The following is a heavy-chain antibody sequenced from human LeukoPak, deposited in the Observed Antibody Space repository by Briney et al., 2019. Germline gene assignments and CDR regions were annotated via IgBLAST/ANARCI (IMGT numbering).Heavy chain of an antibody. CDR1: GFTVSSNS. CDR3: AREEALPN. Sequence: GGSLRLSCAASGFTVSSNSMSWLRQAPGKGLEWVSVIYGGSSTFYADSVKDRFTISRDNSKNTLFLQVNSLRAEDTALYYCAREEALPNWGQGTLVTVSS. V-gene: IGHV3-66*01. J-gene: IGHJ4*02. CDR2: IYGGSST.